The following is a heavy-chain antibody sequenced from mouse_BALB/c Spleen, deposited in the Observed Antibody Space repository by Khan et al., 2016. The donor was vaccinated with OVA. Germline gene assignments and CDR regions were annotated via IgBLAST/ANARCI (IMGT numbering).Heavy chain of an antibody. CDR3: ARGGYSGFAY. V-gene: IGHV1-77*01. Sequence: QVQLKQSGPELVKPGASLKVSCKASGYTFTDYVIGWVKQRTRQGLEWIGEIFHDNTTPYYNEKFKDKATLTADKSYNTAYMQLSSLTSEDSAVYCGARGGYSGFAYWGQGTLVTVSA. CDR1: GYTFTDYV. J-gene: IGHJ3*01. D-gene: IGHD2-14*01. CDR2: IFHDNTTP.